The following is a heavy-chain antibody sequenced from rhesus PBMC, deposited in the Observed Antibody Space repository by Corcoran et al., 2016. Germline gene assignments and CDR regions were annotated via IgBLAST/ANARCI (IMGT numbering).Heavy chain of an antibody. CDR2: IYGAGAHT. CDR3: ARSISRDNGLLF. Sequence: QVQLQESGPGLVKPSETLSLTCAVSGGSIRATFFWNWIRHPPGKGLRVIGDIYGAGAHTHSHPALRSRLMISKDTSNNQFCLRLKYVTDADTAIYYCARSISRDNGLLFWGAGVLVTVSS. CDR1: GGSIRATFF. D-gene: IGHD3-16*01. J-gene: IGHJ5-1*01. V-gene: IGHV4S9*01.